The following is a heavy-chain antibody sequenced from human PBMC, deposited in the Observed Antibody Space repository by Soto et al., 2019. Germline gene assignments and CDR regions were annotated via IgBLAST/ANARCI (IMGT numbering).Heavy chain of an antibody. CDR2: ISPNSGNI. J-gene: IGHJ6*02. Sequence: ASVKVSCKTSGYTFTRNGISWVRPAPGQGLEWMGWISPNSGNIKYAQKLQGRVIMTTDTSTSTAYMELRSLRSDDTAVYYCVKDRDSNSWPSRDVWGPGTTVTVPS. CDR1: GYTFTRNG. CDR3: VKDRDSNSWPSRDV. D-gene: IGHD3-22*01. V-gene: IGHV1-18*01.